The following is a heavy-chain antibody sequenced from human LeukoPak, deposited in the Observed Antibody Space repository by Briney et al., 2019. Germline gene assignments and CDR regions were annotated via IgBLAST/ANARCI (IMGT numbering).Heavy chain of an antibody. J-gene: IGHJ4*02. V-gene: IGHV4-30-2*01. CDR1: GGSISSGGYY. CDR2: IYHSGST. CDR3: ASSPRGYGLDY. Sequence: PSETLSLTCTVSGGSISSGGYYWSWIRQPPGKGLEWIGYIYHSGSTYYNPSLKSRVTISVDRSKNQFSLKLSSVTAADTAVYYCASSPRGYGLDYWGQGTLVTVSS. D-gene: IGHD2-15*01.